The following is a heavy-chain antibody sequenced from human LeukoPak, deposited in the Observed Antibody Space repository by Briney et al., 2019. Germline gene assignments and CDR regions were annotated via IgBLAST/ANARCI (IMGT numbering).Heavy chain of an antibody. V-gene: IGHV4-4*02. Sequence: SETLSLTCAVSGGSISSSNWWSWIRPPPGKGLEWIGEINHSGSTNYNPSLKSRVTISVDTSKNQFSLKLSSVTAADTAVYYRAREASGIVATLDYWGQGTLVTVSS. CDR2: INHSGST. D-gene: IGHD5-12*01. CDR3: AREASGIVATLDY. J-gene: IGHJ4*02. CDR1: GGSISSSNW.